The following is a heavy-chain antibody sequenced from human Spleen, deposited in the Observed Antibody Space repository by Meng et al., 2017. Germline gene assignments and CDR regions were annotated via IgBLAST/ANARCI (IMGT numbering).Heavy chain of an antibody. CDR1: GYSFTTYY. CDR3: AREGKKGQQGEEFDY. V-gene: IGHV1-2*06. D-gene: IGHD3-10*01. CDR2: INPSTGGT. Sequence: ASVKVSCKASGYSFTTYYIHWVRQAPGQGLEWMGRINPSTGGTNYEQRFQGRVTMTRDTSISTAYMELSRLRSEDTAVVYCAREGKKGQQGEEFDYWGQGSLVTVSS. J-gene: IGHJ4*02.